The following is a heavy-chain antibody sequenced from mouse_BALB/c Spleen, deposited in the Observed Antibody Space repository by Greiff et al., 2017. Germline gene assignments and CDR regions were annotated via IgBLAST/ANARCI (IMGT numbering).Heavy chain of an antibody. CDR3: ARSGLPSYAMDY. CDR1: GYSFTGYF. D-gene: IGHD3-1*01. J-gene: IGHJ4*01. CDR2: INPYNGDT. Sequence: VQLQQSGPELVKPGASVKISCKASGYSFTGYFMNWVMQSHGKSLEWIGRINPYNGDTFYNQKFKGKATLTVDKSSSTAHMELRSLASEDSAVYYCARSGLPSYAMDYWGQGTSVTVAS. V-gene: IGHV1-20*02.